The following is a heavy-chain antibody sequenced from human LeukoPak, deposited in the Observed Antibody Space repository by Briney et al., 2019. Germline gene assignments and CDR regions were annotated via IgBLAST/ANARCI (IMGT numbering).Heavy chain of an antibody. D-gene: IGHD1-14*01. CDR3: ANNRHRFDY. CDR2: ITAGGRGAT. CDR1: GFTFDTYD. V-gene: IGHV3-23*01. Sequence: GGSLRLSCAASGFTFDTYDVSWVRQAPGKGLEWVSTITAGGRGATYYADSVKGRFTMSRHRSTRTLSLQMNRLRVGDTGVYYCANNRHRFDYWGQGTLVTVSS. J-gene: IGHJ4*02.